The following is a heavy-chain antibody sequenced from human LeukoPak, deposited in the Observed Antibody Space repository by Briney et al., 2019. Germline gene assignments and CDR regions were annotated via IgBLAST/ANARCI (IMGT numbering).Heavy chain of an antibody. D-gene: IGHD3-10*01. CDR2: IYQSGNT. CDR3: ARLRGEYDY. CDR1: GGSIRTHY. Sequence: SETLSLTCTVSGGSIRTHYWGWIRQPPGKGLEWIAYIYQSGNTNYNPSLKSRVTISVDMSKNQFSLKLSSVTAADTAVYYCARLRGEYDYWGQGTLVTVSS. V-gene: IGHV4-59*11. J-gene: IGHJ4*02.